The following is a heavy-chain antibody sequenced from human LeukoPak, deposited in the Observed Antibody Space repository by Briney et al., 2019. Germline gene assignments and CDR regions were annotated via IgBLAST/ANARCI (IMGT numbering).Heavy chain of an antibody. D-gene: IGHD3-10*01. CDR3: ARAVDYYGSGSSKSYYYGMDV. CDR2: VFNGGSV. J-gene: IGHJ6*02. CDR1: GGSVSSSYYY. V-gene: IGHV4-61*01. Sequence: SETLSLTCTVSGGSVSSSYYYWNWIRQPPGKGLEWIGYVFNGGSVNYNPSLQSRVTISVDTSKSQFSLKLTSVTAADTAVYYCARAVDYYGSGSSKSYYYGMDVWGQGTTVTVSS.